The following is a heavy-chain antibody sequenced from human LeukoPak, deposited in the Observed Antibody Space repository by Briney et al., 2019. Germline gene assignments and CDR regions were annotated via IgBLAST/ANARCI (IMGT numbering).Heavy chain of an antibody. CDR1: GYTFSNYY. J-gene: IGHJ3*02. V-gene: IGHV1-46*01. CDR2: INPGSGAI. Sequence: ASVRVSCKTSGYTFSNYYIHWVRQAPGQGLHWMGIINPGSGAISYAQQFQGRVSMTTDTSTTTVYMEIRSLRSDDTALYYCVRDGDTGAATRPAIWGPGTMVTVSS. CDR3: VRDGDTGAATRPAI. D-gene: IGHD6-6*01.